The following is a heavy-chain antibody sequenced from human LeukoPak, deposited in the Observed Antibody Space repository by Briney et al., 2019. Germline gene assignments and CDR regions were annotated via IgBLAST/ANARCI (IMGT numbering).Heavy chain of an antibody. Sequence: QPGGSLRLSCAASGFTFSSYAMSWVRQAPGKGLEWVSVIYSGGSTYYADSVEGRFTISRDNSKNTLSLQMKSLRAEDTAVYYCAKARVTTCSGAYCYPFDYWSQGTLVTVSS. CDR1: GFTFSSYA. CDR2: IYSGGST. V-gene: IGHV3-23*01. D-gene: IGHD2-15*01. CDR3: AKARVTTCSGAYCYPFDY. J-gene: IGHJ4*02.